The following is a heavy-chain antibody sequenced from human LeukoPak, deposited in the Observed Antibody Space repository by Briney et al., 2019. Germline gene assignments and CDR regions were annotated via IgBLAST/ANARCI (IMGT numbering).Heavy chain of an antibody. CDR3: ARDIAFDGTRPPDD. CDR1: GFTFSSYA. J-gene: IGHJ4*02. D-gene: IGHD3-3*02. CDR2: ISHDGSNK. Sequence: GRSLRLSCAASGFTFSSYAMHWVRQAPGKGLEWLAVISHDGSNKYYADSVKGRFTISRDNSKNTLYLQMNSLRADDTAVYYCARDIAFDGTRPPDDGGQGTLVTVSS. V-gene: IGHV3-30*04.